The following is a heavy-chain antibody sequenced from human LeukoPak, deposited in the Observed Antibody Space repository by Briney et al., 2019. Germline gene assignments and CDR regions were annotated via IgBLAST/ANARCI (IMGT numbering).Heavy chain of an antibody. CDR1: GGSISGYY. V-gene: IGHV4-59*12. Sequence: SETLSLTCTVSGGSISGYYWSWIRQPPGKGLEWIGYIYYSGSTNYNPSLKSRVTISVDTSKNQFSLKLSSVTAADTAVYYCARTSSNSWSYGMDVWGQGTTVTVSS. D-gene: IGHD6-13*01. J-gene: IGHJ6*02. CDR3: ARTSSNSWSYGMDV. CDR2: IYYSGST.